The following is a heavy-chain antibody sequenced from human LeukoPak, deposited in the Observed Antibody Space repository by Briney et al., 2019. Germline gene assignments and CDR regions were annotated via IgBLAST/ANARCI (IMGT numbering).Heavy chain of an antibody. CDR3: ARDRTKNTVFGLKGTVDV. CDR1: GYAFTSDG. D-gene: IGHD3-3*01. CDR2: ISVYNAIT. Sequence: ASVKVSCKASGYAFTSDGINWVRQAPGQGLEWMGWISVYNAITSYAQKFQGRVTMTTDTSTSTAYMELRSLRSDDTAVYYCARDRTKNTVFGLKGTVDVWGQGTTVTVSS. V-gene: IGHV1-18*01. J-gene: IGHJ6*02.